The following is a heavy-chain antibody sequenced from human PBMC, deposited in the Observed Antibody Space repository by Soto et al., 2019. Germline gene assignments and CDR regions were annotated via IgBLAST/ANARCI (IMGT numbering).Heavy chain of an antibody. V-gene: IGHV4-59*01. CDR1: GGSMSSYY. J-gene: IGHJ5*02. D-gene: IGHD5-18*01. CDR2: IYYSGST. CDR3: ARRGYLYGCDWFDP. Sequence: QVQLQESGPGLVKPSETLSLTCTVSGGSMSSYYWSWIRQPPGKGLEWIGYIYYSGSTNYNPSLKSRFTISVDTSQNQFSLKLRSVTAADTAVYYCARRGYLYGCDWFDPWGQGTLVTVSS.